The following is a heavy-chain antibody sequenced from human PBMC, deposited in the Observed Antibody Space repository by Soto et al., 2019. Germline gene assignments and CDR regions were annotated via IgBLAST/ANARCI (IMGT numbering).Heavy chain of an antibody. J-gene: IGHJ4*02. CDR3: AHSDGGYEIIYFDF. V-gene: IGHV2-5*01. CDR2: IYYNDDR. Sequence: SGPTLVNPTQTLTLTCTFSGFSFTTAGVAVGWIRQTPGGALEWLTLIYYNDDRRFSPSLKTRLTITGDTSKNQVVLSLTNVDPGDTATYFCAHSDGGYEIIYFDFWGQGIPVTISS. CDR1: GFSFTTAGVA. D-gene: IGHD5-12*01.